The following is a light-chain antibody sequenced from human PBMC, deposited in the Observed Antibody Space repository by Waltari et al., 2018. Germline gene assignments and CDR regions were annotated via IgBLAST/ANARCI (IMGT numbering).Light chain of an antibody. V-gene: IGLV1-47*01. CDR3: AAWNDAPSGAWV. Sequence: QSILTQPPSASGTPGQRVTISCSGSSSNIGGNFVSWYQQLPGTAPKLLIYRIYQRPSGVPDRFSDSKSGTSASLAISGLRSEDEADYYCAAWNDAPSGAWVFGGGTKLTVI. CDR2: RIY. CDR1: SSNIGGNF. J-gene: IGLJ3*02.